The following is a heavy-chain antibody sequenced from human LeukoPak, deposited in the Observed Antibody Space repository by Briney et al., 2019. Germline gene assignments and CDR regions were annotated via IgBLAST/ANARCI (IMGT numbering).Heavy chain of an antibody. CDR3: ASFSYGASSFDY. CDR2: INSDGSRT. V-gene: IGHV3-74*01. Sequence: GGSLRLSCAASGFTFSSFWMHWVRQAPGKGLVWVSRINSDGSRTSYADSVKGRFTISRDNAKNTLYLQMNSLRAEDTAVYYCASFSYGASSFDYWGQGTLVTVSS. J-gene: IGHJ4*02. CDR1: GFTFSSFW. D-gene: IGHD4/OR15-4a*01.